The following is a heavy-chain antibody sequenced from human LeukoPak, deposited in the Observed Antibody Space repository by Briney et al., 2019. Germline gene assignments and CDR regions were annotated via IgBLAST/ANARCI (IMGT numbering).Heavy chain of an antibody. CDR2: ISSSSYI. J-gene: IGHJ4*02. Sequence: GGSLRLSCAASGFAFSSYNMNWVRQAPGKGLEWVSSISSSSYIYYADSVKGRFTISRDNASNFLYLQMNSLRVEDTAVYYCARDLGYDSRGYFHYFDYWGQGSLVTVSS. CDR1: GFAFSSYN. CDR3: ARDLGYDSRGYFHYFDY. D-gene: IGHD3-22*01. V-gene: IGHV3-21*01.